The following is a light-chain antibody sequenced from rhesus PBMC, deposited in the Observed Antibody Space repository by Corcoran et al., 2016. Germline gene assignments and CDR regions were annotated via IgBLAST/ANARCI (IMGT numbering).Light chain of an antibody. V-gene: IGKV1-22*01. CDR2: RAS. Sequence: DIQMTQSPSSLSASVCDTGTITCWATQSISSWLAWHHHKPWKTPKLRIYRASTLQSGVPSMFSGSGSGTDFTLTISSLKSEDVATYYSQKYSSRTYSFGQGTKVEIK. CDR1: QSISSW. CDR3: QKYSSRTYS. J-gene: IGKJ2*01.